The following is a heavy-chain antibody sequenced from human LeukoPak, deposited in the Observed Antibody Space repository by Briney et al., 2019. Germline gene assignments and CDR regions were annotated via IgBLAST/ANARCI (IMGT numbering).Heavy chain of an antibody. Sequence: GGSLTLSCAASGFTFSYAWMNWIRQAPGKGLEWVGRIKSKAVGGTTDSAAPVKGRFTIARDDSKTTFYLQMNSLKPEDTAVYYCTTGVPVAGTRVDYSGQGTLVTVSS. D-gene: IGHD6-19*01. V-gene: IGHV3-15*01. J-gene: IGHJ4*02. CDR3: TTGVPVAGTRVDY. CDR2: IKSKAVGGTT. CDR1: GFTFSYAW.